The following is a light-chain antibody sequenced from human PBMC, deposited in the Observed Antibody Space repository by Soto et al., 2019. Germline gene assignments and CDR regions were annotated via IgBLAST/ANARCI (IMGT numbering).Light chain of an antibody. CDR3: SSYAGSTILYL. J-gene: IGLJ1*01. CDR1: SNDVGDYNY. Sequence: QSVLTEPPSASGSPGQSVTISCTGTSNDVGDYNYVSWYQQHPGKAPKLMIYEVSKRPSGVPGRFSGSKSGHTASLTVSGLQAEDVADCYCSSYAGSTILYLFGTGPRVTV. V-gene: IGLV2-8*01. CDR2: EVS.